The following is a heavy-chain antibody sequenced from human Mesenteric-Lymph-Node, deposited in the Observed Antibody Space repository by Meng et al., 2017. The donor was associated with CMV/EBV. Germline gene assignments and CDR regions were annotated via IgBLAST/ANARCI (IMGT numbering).Heavy chain of an antibody. CDR1: GITFRNYA. D-gene: IGHD6-13*01. CDR3: ARGKGRAAYYGLDV. J-gene: IGHJ6*02. V-gene: IGHV3-21*01. Sequence: GGSLRLSCAASGITFRNYAMSWVRQAPGKGLEWVSGIGVSGSETYYSNSVKGRFTISRDNAKDSLYLQMNSLRAEDTAVYYCARGKGRAAYYGLDVWGQGTTVTVSS. CDR2: IGVSGSET.